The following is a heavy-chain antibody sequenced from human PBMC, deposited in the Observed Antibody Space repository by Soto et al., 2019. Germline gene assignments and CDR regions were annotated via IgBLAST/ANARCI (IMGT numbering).Heavy chain of an antibody. Sequence: GASVKVSCKASGYTFTSYGISWVRQAPGQGLEWMGWISAYNGNTNYAQKLQGRVTMTTDTSTSTAYMELRSLRYDDTAVYYCARTYDFWSGYYSSGFDYYYGMDVWGQGTTVTVSS. CDR1: GYTFTSYG. J-gene: IGHJ6*02. CDR3: ARTYDFWSGYYSSGFDYYYGMDV. D-gene: IGHD3-3*01. V-gene: IGHV1-18*01. CDR2: ISAYNGNT.